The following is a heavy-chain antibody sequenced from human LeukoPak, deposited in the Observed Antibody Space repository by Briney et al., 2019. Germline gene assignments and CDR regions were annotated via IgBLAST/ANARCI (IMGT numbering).Heavy chain of an antibody. V-gene: IGHV3-9*01. CDR1: GFTFDDYA. D-gene: IGHD3-22*01. J-gene: IGHJ4*02. CDR2: ISWNSGSI. Sequence: PGGSLRLSCAASGFTFDDYAMHWVRQAPGKGLEWVSGISWNSGSIGYADSVKGRFTISRDNAKNPLYLQMNSLRAEDTALYYCAKDIGYDSSGYFDYWGQGTLVTVSS. CDR3: AKDIGYDSSGYFDY.